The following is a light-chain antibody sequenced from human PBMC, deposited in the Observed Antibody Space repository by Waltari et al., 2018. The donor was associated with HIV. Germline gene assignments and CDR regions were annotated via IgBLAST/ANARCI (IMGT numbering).Light chain of an antibody. CDR3: AAWDDSLNGNWV. CDR1: SSNIGSNT. V-gene: IGLV1-44*01. Sequence: QSVLTQPPSASGTPGHRVTISCSGSSSNIGSNTVNWYQQLPGTAPKLLIYSNKQRPSGVPDRVSGSRSGTSASLAISGLQSEDEADYYCAAWDDSLNGNWVFGGGTKLTVL. CDR2: SNK. J-gene: IGLJ3*02.